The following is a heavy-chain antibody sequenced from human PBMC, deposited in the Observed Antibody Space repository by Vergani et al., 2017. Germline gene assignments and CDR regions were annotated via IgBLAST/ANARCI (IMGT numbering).Heavy chain of an antibody. CDR2: IYYSGST. CDR1: GGSISSSSYY. CDR3: ARAYYYDSSGYPDAFDI. Sequence: QLQLQESGPGLVKPSETLSLTCTVSGGSISSSSYYWGWIRQPPGKGLEWIGSIYYSGSTNYNPSLKSRVTISVDTSKNQFSLKLSSVTAADTAVYYCARAYYYDSSGYPDAFDIWGQGTMVTVSS. V-gene: IGHV4-39*07. J-gene: IGHJ3*02. D-gene: IGHD3-22*01.